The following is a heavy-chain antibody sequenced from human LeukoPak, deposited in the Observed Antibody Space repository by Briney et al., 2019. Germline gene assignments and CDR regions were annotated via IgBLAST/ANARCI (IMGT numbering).Heavy chain of an antibody. CDR2: IYYSGST. D-gene: IGHD3-22*01. CDR3: GRARGYDSRGYYYYSFDY. CDR1: GGSISSYY. Sequence: SETLSLPCTVSGGSISSYYWSWIRQPPGKGREGVGYIYYSGSTNYNPPLKRRVTILVDTSKNQFSLKLSPLTAAGTALYYCGRARGYDSRGYYYYSFDYWGQETLVTVSS. V-gene: IGHV4-59*08. J-gene: IGHJ4*02.